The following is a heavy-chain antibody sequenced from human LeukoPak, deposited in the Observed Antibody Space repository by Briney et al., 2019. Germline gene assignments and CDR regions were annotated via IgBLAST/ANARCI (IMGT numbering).Heavy chain of an antibody. D-gene: IGHD3-3*01. CDR2: ISGSGGST. CDR3: AKDGGGLRFFDY. Sequence: GGSLRISCAASGFTFSNYAMSWVRQALTKGLEWVSAISGSGGSTYYADSVKGRFTISRDNSKNTLYLQMNSLRAEDTAVYYCAKDGGGLRFFDYWGQGTLVTVSS. J-gene: IGHJ4*02. CDR1: GFTFSNYA. V-gene: IGHV3-23*01.